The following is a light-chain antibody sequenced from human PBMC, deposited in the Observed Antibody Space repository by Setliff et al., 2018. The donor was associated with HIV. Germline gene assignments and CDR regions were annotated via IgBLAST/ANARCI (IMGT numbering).Light chain of an antibody. J-gene: IGLJ1*01. CDR1: SSDLGGYNY. Sequence: QSALTQPASVSGSPGQSITIPCTGTSSDLGGYNYVSWYQQHPGKAPKLMISDVSNRPSGVSNRFSGSKSGNTASLTISGLQAEDEADYYCSSYTSRTPLYVFGTGTKATVL. CDR2: DVS. CDR3: SSYTSRTPLYV. V-gene: IGLV2-14*03.